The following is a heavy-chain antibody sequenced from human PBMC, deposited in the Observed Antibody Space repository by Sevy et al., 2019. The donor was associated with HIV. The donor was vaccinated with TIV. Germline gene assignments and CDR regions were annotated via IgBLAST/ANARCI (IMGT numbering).Heavy chain of an antibody. CDR2: IKQDGSEK. D-gene: IGHD3-22*01. CDR3: AAGTGWLIDY. V-gene: IGHV3-7*01. CDR1: GFTFSNYW. Sequence: GGSLRLSCAASGFTFSNYWMNWVRQAPGKGLEWVAIIKQDGSEKYYVDSVKGRFTVSRDNAKNSLYLQMDSRRADDTAVYYCAAGTGWLIDYWGQGTLVTVSS. J-gene: IGHJ4*02.